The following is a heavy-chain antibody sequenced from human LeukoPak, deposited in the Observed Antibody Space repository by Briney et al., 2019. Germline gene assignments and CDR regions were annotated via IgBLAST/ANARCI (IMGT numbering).Heavy chain of an antibody. J-gene: IGHJ4*02. Sequence: SETLSLTCAVYGGSFSGYYWSWIRQPPGKGLEWIGEINHSGSTNYNPSLKSRVTISVDTSKNQFSLKLSSVTAADTAVYYRASLGYCSSTSCYDYWGQGTLVTVSS. CDR1: GGSFSGYY. V-gene: IGHV4-34*01. CDR3: ASLGYCSSTSCYDY. D-gene: IGHD2-2*01. CDR2: INHSGST.